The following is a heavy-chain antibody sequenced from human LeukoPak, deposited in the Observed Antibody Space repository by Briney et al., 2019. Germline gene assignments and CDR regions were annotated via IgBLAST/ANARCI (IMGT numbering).Heavy chain of an antibody. V-gene: IGHV5-51*01. CDR1: GYVFIRHW. CDR3: ARQNHYYYYMDV. CDR2: FHPEDSYS. J-gene: IGHJ6*03. Sequence: GESLKISCKASGYVFIRHWIGWVRQVPGKGLEWMGVFHPEDSYSRYNPAFQGQVTLSVDESTSTAYLQLSSLKASDTAIYYCARQNHYYYYMDVWGRGTAVTVSS.